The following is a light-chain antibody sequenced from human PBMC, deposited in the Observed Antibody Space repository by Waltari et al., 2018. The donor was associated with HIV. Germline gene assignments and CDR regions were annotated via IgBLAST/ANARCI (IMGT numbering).Light chain of an antibody. CDR1: HSNIGNNA. J-gene: IGLJ3*02. V-gene: IGLV1-36*01. CDR3: ASWDDRLNGWV. Sequence: QSVLTQPPSLSEAPRQRVTISCSGSHSNIGNNAVNWYQQLPGKAPKLLIYYNDLLPSGVSDRFSGSRSGTSASLAISGLQSEDEAHYYCASWDDRLNGWVFGGGTQLIVL. CDR2: YND.